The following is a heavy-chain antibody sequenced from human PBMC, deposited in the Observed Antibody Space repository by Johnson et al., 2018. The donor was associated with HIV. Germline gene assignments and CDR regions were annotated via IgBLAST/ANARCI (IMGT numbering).Heavy chain of an antibody. CDR1: GFTFSSYA. V-gene: IGHV3-23*04. D-gene: IGHD3-10*01. CDR3: AKAMSPMVRGNI. CDR2: ISGSGGST. J-gene: IGHJ3*02. Sequence: MHLVESGGGLVQPGGSLRLSCAASGFTFSSYAMSWVRQAPGKGLEWVSAISGSGGSTYYADSVKGRFTISRDNSKNTLCLQMNSLRAEDTAVYYCAKAMSPMVRGNIWGQGTMVTVSS.